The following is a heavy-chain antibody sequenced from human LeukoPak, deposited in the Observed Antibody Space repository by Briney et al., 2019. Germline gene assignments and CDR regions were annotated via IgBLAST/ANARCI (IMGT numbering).Heavy chain of an antibody. V-gene: IGHV3-33*01. D-gene: IGHD6-19*01. J-gene: IGHJ4*02. CDR1: GVTFSSYG. Sequence: PGGSLRLSCAASGVTFSSYGMNWVRQAPGNRLEWVAVIWYDGSNKYYADSVKGRFTISRDNSKNTVSLQLNSLRAEETAVYYCARLGSGWSFDFWGQGTLVAVSS. CDR3: ARLGSGWSFDF. CDR2: IWYDGSNK.